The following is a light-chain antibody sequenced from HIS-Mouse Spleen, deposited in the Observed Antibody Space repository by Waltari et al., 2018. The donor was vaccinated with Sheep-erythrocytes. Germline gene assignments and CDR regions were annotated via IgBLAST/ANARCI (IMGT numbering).Light chain of an antibody. CDR1: SRDVGGYNS. CDR3: SSDAGSNNWV. J-gene: IGLJ3*02. V-gene: IGLV2-8*01. CDR2: EVS. Sequence: SALTQPPSASGSPGQSVTISCTGTSRDVGGYNSVSWYQQHPGKAPKLMIYEVSKRPSGVPDRYSGSKSGNTASLTVSGLQAEDEADYYCSSDAGSNNWVFGGGTKLTVL.